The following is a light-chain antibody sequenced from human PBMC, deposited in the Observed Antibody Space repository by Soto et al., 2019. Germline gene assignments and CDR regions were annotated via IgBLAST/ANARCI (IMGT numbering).Light chain of an antibody. V-gene: IGLV1-44*01. CDR1: SSNIGSNT. J-gene: IGLJ1*01. Sequence: QSVLTQPPSASGTPGQRVTISCSGSSSNIGSNTVNWYQQLQGTAPKLLIYSNNQRPSGVPDRFSGSKSGTSASLAISGLQSEDGDDYYCAAWDDSLNGYVFGTGTKLTVL. CDR2: SNN. CDR3: AAWDDSLNGYV.